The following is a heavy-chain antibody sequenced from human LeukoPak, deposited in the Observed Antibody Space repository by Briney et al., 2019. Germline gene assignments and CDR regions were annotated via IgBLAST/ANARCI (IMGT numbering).Heavy chain of an antibody. J-gene: IGHJ4*02. Sequence: GASVKVSCKASGYTFTAYYIHWVRQAPGQGLEWMGRINPKNGDTNYAQKFQDRVTMTEDTSTDTAYMELSSLRSEDTAVYYCATSHPQISGWYLYGYWGQGTLVTVSS. D-gene: IGHD6-19*01. V-gene: IGHV1-2*06. CDR2: INPKNGDT. CDR1: GYTFTAYY. CDR3: ATSHPQISGWYLYGY.